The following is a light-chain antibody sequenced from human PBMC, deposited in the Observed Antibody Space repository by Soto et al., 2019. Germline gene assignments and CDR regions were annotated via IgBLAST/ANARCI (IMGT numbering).Light chain of an antibody. V-gene: IGKV3-20*01. Sequence: EIVLTQSPGTLSLSPGERATLSCRASQSISSNYLGWYQQKPGQAPRLLIYDTSSRATGIPYRFSGSGSGTDSILTISRLEPEDFAVYYCQQYGNSPPYTFGQGTKLEI. CDR2: DTS. J-gene: IGKJ2*01. CDR3: QQYGNSPPYT. CDR1: QSISSNY.